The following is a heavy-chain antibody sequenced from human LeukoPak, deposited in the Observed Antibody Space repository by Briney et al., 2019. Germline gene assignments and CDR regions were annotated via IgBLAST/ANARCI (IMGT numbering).Heavy chain of an antibody. CDR2: IKNKTDGGTT. J-gene: IGHJ4*02. Sequence: GGSLRLSCAASGFTFSNAWMSWVRQAPGKGLEWVGRIKNKTDGGTTDYAAPVKGRFTISRDDSKNTLYLQMNSLKTEDTAVYYCTTLSPHYYDSRGYFDYWGQGTLVTVSS. D-gene: IGHD3-22*01. CDR1: GFTFSNAW. V-gene: IGHV3-15*01. CDR3: TTLSPHYYDSRGYFDY.